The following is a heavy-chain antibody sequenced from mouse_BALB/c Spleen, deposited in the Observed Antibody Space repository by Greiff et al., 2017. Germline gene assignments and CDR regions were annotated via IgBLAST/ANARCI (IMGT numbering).Heavy chain of an antibody. CDR2: INPYNDGT. Sequence: VQLQQSGPELVKPGASVKMSCKASGYTFTSYVMHWVKQKPGQGLEWIGYINPYNDGTKYNEKFKGKATLTSDKSSNTAYMELSSLTSEDSAVYYCARSDYDYDVLFDYWGQGTTLTVSS. CDR1: GYTFTSYV. V-gene: IGHV1-14*01. D-gene: IGHD2-4*01. J-gene: IGHJ2*01. CDR3: ARSDYDYDVLFDY.